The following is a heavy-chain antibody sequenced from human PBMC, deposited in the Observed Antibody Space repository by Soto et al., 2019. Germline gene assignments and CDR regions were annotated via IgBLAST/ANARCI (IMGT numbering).Heavy chain of an antibody. D-gene: IGHD6-13*01. CDR2: IIPIFGTA. CDR1: GGTFSSYA. J-gene: IGHJ4*02. V-gene: IGHV1-69*06. CDR3: ARYSSSLNQFDY. Sequence: ASVKVSCKASGGTFSSYAISWVRQAPGQGLEWMGGIIPIFGTANYAQKFQGRGTITADKSTSTAYMELSSLRSEDTAVYYCARYSSSLNQFDYWGQGRLVTVSS.